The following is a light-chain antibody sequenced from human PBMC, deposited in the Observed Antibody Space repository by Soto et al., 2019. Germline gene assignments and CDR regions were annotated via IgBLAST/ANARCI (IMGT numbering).Light chain of an antibody. CDR3: QQYNNWPRT. Sequence: EIVITQSPATVSVSPGERATLSCRASQSVSSNLAWYQQKPGLAPRLLIYGASTRATGIPARFSGSGSGTEFTLTISGLQSEDFAVYYCQQYNNWPRTFGQGTKVDIK. V-gene: IGKV3-15*01. CDR1: QSVSSN. CDR2: GAS. J-gene: IGKJ1*01.